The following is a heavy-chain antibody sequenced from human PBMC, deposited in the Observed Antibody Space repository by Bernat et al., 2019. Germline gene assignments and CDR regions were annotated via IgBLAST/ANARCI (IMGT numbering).Heavy chain of an antibody. CDR2: ISSSSSYI. CDR3: ARDRSPLTYYYYGMDV. J-gene: IGHJ6*02. V-gene: IGHV3-21*01. Sequence: EVQLVESGGGLVKPGGSLRLSCAASGFTFSSYSMNWVRQAPGKGLEWVSSISSSSSYIYYADSVKGRFTISRDNAKNSLYLQMNSLRAEDTAVYYCARDRSPLTYYYYGMDVWGQGTTVTVSS. D-gene: IGHD4/OR15-4a*01. CDR1: GFTFSSYS.